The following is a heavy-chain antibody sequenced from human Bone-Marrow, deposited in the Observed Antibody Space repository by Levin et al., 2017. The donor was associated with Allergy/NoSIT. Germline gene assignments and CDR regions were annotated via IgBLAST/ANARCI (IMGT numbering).Heavy chain of an antibody. CDR2: INHSGST. CDR3: ARGQWIKGPDY. D-gene: IGHD5-12*01. J-gene: IGHJ4*02. Sequence: ASETLSLTCAVFGGSFSDYYWSWIRQPPGKGLEWIGDINHSGSTNYDPSLKSRVTISADTSKKQVSLNLSPVTAADTAVYYCARGQWIKGPDYWGQGTLVIVSS. CDR1: GGSFSDYY. V-gene: IGHV4-34*01.